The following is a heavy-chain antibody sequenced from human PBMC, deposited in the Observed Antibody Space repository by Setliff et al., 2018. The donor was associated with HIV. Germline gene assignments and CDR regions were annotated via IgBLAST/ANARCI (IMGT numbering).Heavy chain of an antibody. CDR2: IHYTGSN. Sequence: PSETLSLTCTVSGGSISSGGYYWSWIRQQPGKAPEWIGYIHYTGSNFYNPSLTDRLTISVDTSKNQFSLKLSYVTAADTAVYYCARGGNSRAAWFDSWGQGTLVPSPQ. CDR1: GGSISSGGYY. J-gene: IGHJ5*01. D-gene: IGHD5-12*01. CDR3: ARGGNSRAAWFDS. V-gene: IGHV4-31*03.